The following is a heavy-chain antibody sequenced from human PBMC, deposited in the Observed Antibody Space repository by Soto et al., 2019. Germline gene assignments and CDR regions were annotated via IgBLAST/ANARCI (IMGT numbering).Heavy chain of an antibody. D-gene: IGHD3-3*01. CDR1: GYTQTELS. Sequence: ASAKVACKVSGYTQTELSMDWVRQAPGKGREGMGGFDPEDGERIYAQKFQGRVTMTEDTSTDTAYMELSSLRSEDTAVYYCATVDYDFWSGHPRYAFDIWGQGTMVTVSS. J-gene: IGHJ3*02. CDR3: ATVDYDFWSGHPRYAFDI. V-gene: IGHV1-24*01. CDR2: FDPEDGER.